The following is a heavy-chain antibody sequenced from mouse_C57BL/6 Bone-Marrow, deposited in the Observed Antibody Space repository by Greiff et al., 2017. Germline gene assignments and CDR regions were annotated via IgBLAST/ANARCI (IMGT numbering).Heavy chain of an antibody. CDR2: INPNYGTT. V-gene: IGHV1-39*01. CDR1: GYSFTDYN. Sequence: KESGYSFTDYNMNWVKQSNGKSLEWIGVINPNYGTTSYNQKFKGKATLTVDQSSSTAYMPLNSLTSEDSAVYYCARWGWLPLDYWGQGTTLTVSS. D-gene: IGHD2-3*01. J-gene: IGHJ2*01. CDR3: ARWGWLPLDY.